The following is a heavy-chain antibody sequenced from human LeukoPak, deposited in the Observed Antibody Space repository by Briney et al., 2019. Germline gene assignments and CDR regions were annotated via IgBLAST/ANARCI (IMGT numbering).Heavy chain of an antibody. CDR1: GFTFSSYA. CDR2: ISYDGSNK. Sequence: QPGRSLRLSCAASGFTFSSYAMHWVRQAPGKGLEWVAVISYDGSNKYYAHSVKGRVTISRDNSKNTLYLQMNSLRDEDTAVYYCATLGVYWGQGTLVTVSS. D-gene: IGHD3-16*01. CDR3: ATLGVY. J-gene: IGHJ4*02. V-gene: IGHV3-30-3*01.